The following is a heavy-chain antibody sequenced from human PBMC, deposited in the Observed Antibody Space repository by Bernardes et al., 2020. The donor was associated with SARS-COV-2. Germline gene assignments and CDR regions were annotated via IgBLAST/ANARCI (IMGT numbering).Heavy chain of an antibody. Sequence: GGSLRLSCAASGFTFSSYGMHWVRQAPGKGLEWVAVIWYDGSNKYYADSVKGRFTISRDNSKNTLYLQMNSLRAEDTAVYYCARETVVTPRFDYWGQGTLVTVSS. CDR2: IWYDGSNK. D-gene: IGHD2-21*02. J-gene: IGHJ4*02. CDR3: ARETVVTPRFDY. CDR1: GFTFSSYG. V-gene: IGHV3-33*01.